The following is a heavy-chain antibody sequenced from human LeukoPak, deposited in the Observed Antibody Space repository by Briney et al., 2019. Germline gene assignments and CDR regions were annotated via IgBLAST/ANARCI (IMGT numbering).Heavy chain of an antibody. CDR2: ISSSSSYI. CDR1: GFTFSSYS. J-gene: IGHJ4*02. Sequence: GGSLRLSCAASGFTFSSYSMNWVRQAPGKGLEWVSSISSSSSYIYYADSVKGRFTISRDNAKNSLYLQMNSLRAEDTAVYYCARDPRSGTYFDYWGQGTLVTVSS. CDR3: ARDPRSGTYFDY. D-gene: IGHD1-1*01. V-gene: IGHV3-21*01.